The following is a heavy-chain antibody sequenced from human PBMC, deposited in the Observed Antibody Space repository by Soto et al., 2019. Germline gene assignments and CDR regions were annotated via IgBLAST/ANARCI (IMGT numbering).Heavy chain of an antibody. J-gene: IGHJ6*02. D-gene: IGHD5-18*01. CDR1: AVSISSRNYY. V-gene: IGHV4-39*01. CDR3: ACIFSGGYGYGFYYYGMDV. CDR2: IYYSGST. Sequence: PSERQCHTGTVAAVSISSRNYYRGWIHKPPLNSLECIWNIYYSGSTYYNPSLKSRVTISVDTSKNQFSLKLSSVTAADTAVYYCACIFSGGYGYGFYYYGMDVWGQGTTVT.